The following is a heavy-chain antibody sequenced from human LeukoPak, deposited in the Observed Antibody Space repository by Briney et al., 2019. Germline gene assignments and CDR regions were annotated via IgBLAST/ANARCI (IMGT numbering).Heavy chain of an antibody. CDR1: GFTFSSYA. Sequence: GGSLRLSCAASGFTFSSYAMSWVRQAPGKGLEWVSAISGSGGSTYYADSVKGRFTISRDNSKNSLYPQMNSLRAEDTALYYCAKGRGFGELTGAFDYWGQGTLVTVSS. D-gene: IGHD3-10*01. J-gene: IGHJ4*02. CDR2: ISGSGGST. V-gene: IGHV3-23*01. CDR3: AKGRGFGELTGAFDY.